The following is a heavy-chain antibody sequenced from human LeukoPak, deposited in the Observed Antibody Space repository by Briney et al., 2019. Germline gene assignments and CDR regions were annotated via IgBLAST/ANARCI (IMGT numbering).Heavy chain of an antibody. Sequence: SETLSLTCTVSRRSHSSYYWSWIRHPPGKGLEWIGYIHYSGSHNFNPSLKSRVTISVDASKNQFSLTLSSVTAADTAGYYCAGVRDYYDSSLAPNAFDIWGQGTMVTVSS. CDR3: AGVRDYYDSSLAPNAFDI. D-gene: IGHD3-22*01. J-gene: IGHJ3*02. V-gene: IGHV4-59*01. CDR1: RRSHSSYY. CDR2: IHYSGSH.